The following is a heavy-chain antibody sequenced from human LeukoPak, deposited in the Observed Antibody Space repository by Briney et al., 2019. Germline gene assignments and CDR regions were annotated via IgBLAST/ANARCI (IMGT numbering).Heavy chain of an antibody. CDR2: ISYSGST. CDR3: ARHYFASGTHTPYFFDF. D-gene: IGHD3-10*01. J-gene: IGHJ4*02. V-gene: IGHV4-59*01. Sequence: SETLSLTCTVSGGSISGYYWSWIRQPPGTGLEWIGYISYSGSTNYSPSLKSRVTMSVDTSKSQFSLKLSSVTAADTALYYCARHYFASGTHTPYFFDFWGQGALVTVSS. CDR1: GGSISGYY.